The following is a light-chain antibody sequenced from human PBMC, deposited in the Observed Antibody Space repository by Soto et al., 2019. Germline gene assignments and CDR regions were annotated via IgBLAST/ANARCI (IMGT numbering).Light chain of an antibody. J-gene: IGKJ1*01. V-gene: IGKV3-20*01. Sequence: EIVLTQSPGTLSLSPGERATLSCRASQSVSSSYVAWYQQKPGQAPRLLIYGASSRATGIPDRFSGSGSGTDFTLTISRLEPEDLAVYYCQQYGSSPTFGQGTKVEIK. CDR3: QQYGSSPT. CDR1: QSVSSSY. CDR2: GAS.